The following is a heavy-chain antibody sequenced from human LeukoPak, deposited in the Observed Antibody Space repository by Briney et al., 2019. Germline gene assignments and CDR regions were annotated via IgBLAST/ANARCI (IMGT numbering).Heavy chain of an antibody. Sequence: GESLKISCVTSGFPFSTFWMNWVRQAPGKGLEWVSGIDWNGGSTGYADSVKGRFTISRDNAKNSLYLQMNNLRPEDTALYYCARKGGKYYGGLDYWGQGTLVTVSS. D-gene: IGHD4-23*01. V-gene: IGHV3-20*04. CDR1: GFPFSTFW. CDR3: ARKGGKYYGGLDY. J-gene: IGHJ4*02. CDR2: IDWNGGST.